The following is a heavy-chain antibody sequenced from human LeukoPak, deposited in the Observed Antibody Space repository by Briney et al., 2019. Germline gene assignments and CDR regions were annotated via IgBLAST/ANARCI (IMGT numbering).Heavy chain of an antibody. J-gene: IGHJ5*02. CDR1: GFTFSSYA. Sequence: GGSLRLSCAASGFTFSSYAMSWVRQAPGKGLEWVSAISGSGGSTYYADSVKGRFTISRDNSKNTLYLQMNSLRSEDTAVYYCAIGSYYVDWFDPWGQGTLVTVSS. CDR3: AIGSYYVDWFDP. V-gene: IGHV3-23*01. D-gene: IGHD1-26*01. CDR2: ISGSGGST.